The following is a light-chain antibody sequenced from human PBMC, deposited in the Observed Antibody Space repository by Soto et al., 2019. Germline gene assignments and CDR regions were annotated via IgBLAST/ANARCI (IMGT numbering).Light chain of an antibody. V-gene: IGKV3-15*01. Sequence: EMVMTQSPATLSVSPGERATLSCRASQSVSSYLGWYQQKPGQPPRLLIYGASTRATGIPARFSGSGSGTEFTLTISSLQSEDFAVYYCQQYSDLPPRFGQGTKVEIK. CDR2: GAS. CDR1: QSVSSY. CDR3: QQYSDLPPR. J-gene: IGKJ1*01.